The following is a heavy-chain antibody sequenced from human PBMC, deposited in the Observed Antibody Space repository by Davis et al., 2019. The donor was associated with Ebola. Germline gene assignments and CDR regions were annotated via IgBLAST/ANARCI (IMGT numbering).Heavy chain of an antibody. Sequence: GESLKISCAASGFTFSSYSMHWVRQAPGQGLAWVSSISSSSSYIYYADSVKGRFTISRDNAKNSLYLQMNSLRAEDTAVYYCARTRHYYDILTGYPRVDAFDIWGQGTMVTVSS. CDR3: ARTRHYYDILTGYPRVDAFDI. D-gene: IGHD3-9*01. J-gene: IGHJ3*02. V-gene: IGHV3-21*01. CDR1: GFTFSSYS. CDR2: ISSSSSYI.